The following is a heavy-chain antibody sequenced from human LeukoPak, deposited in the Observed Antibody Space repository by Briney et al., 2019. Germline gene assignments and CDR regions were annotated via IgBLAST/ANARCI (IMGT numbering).Heavy chain of an antibody. D-gene: IGHD2-15*01. CDR2: INHSGST. CDR3: ARGRSDILYYFDY. Sequence: SETLSLTCAVYGGSFSGYYWSWIRQPPGKGLEWIGEINHSGSTNYNPSLKSRVTMSVDTSKNQFSLKLSSVTAADTAVYYCARGRSDILYYFDYWGQGTLVTVSS. V-gene: IGHV4-34*01. J-gene: IGHJ4*02. CDR1: GGSFSGYY.